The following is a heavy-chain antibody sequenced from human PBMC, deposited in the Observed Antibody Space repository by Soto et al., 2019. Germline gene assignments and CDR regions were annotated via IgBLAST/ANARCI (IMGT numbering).Heavy chain of an antibody. CDR2: ISGYGGKR. V-gene: IGHV1-18*01. CDR3: ARGWGKYCGVNDF. Sequence: IQLVQSAGAVTRPGASVRVSCKASGYIFNTFGVTWVRQAPGQGLEWMGCISGYGGKRDYSRKLQGRITLTADPSTSTSYMELRNLTSDDSAVYYCARGWGKYCGVNDFWGQGTLVTVSS. CDR1: GYIFNTFG. D-gene: IGHD2-21*01. J-gene: IGHJ4*02.